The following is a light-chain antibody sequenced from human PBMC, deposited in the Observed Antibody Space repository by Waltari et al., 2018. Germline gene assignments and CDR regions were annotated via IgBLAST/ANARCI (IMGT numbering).Light chain of an antibody. Sequence: DIQMTQSPSSLSASVGDRVTITCQASEDISDFLNWYQHKPGKAPKLLIYDTSNLEIGVPSRFSGSGSGTDFSFTISSLQPEDLATYYCQQYDSLPLTFGGGTKVDIK. V-gene: IGKV1-33*01. CDR2: DTS. J-gene: IGKJ4*01. CDR1: EDISDF. CDR3: QQYDSLPLT.